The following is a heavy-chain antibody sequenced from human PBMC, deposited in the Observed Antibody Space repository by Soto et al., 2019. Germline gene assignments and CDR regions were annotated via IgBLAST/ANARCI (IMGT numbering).Heavy chain of an antibody. D-gene: IGHD5-18*01. V-gene: IGHV3-13*01. CDR1: GFTFSSYD. Sequence: GGSLRLSCAASGFTFSSYDMHWVRQATGKGLEWVSGIGTAGDTYYAGSVKGRFTISRENAKNSLYLQMNSLRGEDTAVYYCARDRSRGYFDPWGQGTLVTVSS. CDR2: IGTAGDT. CDR3: ARDRSRGYFDP. J-gene: IGHJ5*02.